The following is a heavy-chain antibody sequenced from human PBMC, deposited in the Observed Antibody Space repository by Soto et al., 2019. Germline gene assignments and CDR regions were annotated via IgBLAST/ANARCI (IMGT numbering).Heavy chain of an antibody. CDR2: IFSNDEK. Sequence: SGPTLVNPTAPLTLTCNVSGFSLSNARMGVSWIRQPPGKALEWLALIFSNDEKSYSTSLKSRLTISKDTSKSQVVLTMTNMDPGDTATYYWARIRRITIFVGVIGSFWFDPWGQGTLVTVSS. J-gene: IGHJ5*02. V-gene: IGHV2-26*01. CDR3: ARIRRITIFVGVIGSFWFDP. D-gene: IGHD3-3*01. CDR1: GFSLSNARMG.